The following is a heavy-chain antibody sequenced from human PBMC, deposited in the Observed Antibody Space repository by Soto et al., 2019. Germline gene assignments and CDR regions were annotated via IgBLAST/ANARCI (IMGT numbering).Heavy chain of an antibody. CDR2: MNPNSGNT. CDR1: GYTFTSYD. J-gene: IGHJ6*02. V-gene: IGHV1-8*01. CDR3: ARRGLSSSSNSRYYYYGMDV. Sequence: QVPLVQSGAEVKKPGASVKVSCKASGYTFTSYDINWVRQATGQGLEWMGWMNPNSGNTGYAQKFQGRVTMTRNTSLSTAYMELSSLRSEDTAVYYCARRGLSSSSNSRYYYYGMDVWGQGTTVTVSS. D-gene: IGHD6-6*01.